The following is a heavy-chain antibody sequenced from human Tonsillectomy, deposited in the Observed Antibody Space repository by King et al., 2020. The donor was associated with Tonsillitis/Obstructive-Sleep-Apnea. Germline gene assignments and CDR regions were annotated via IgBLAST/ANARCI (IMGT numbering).Heavy chain of an antibody. J-gene: IGHJ4*02. D-gene: IGHD6-13*01. CDR3: AHLAAAGGYFDY. Sequence: TLKESGPTLVKPTQTLTLTCTFSGFSLSTSGVGVGWIRQPPGKALECLALIHWDYVKRYSPSLRGRLTITKDTSKNQEVLTMTNMDPVDTATYYCAHLAAAGGYFDYWGQGTLVTVSS. CDR1: GFSLSTSGVG. V-gene: IGHV2-5*02. CDR2: IHWDYVK.